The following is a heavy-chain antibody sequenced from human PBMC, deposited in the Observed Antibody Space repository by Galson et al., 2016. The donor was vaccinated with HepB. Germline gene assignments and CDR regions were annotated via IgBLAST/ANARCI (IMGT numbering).Heavy chain of an antibody. CDR3: AIITGRDFDY. J-gene: IGHJ4*02. Sequence: QSGAEVTKPGESLRISCKGSGYSFSNYWIPWVRQIPEKGLEWMGRIDPSDSYTDYSPSFQGHVIISVDTSISTAFLQWSSLKASDTAMYYCAIITGRDFDYWGQGALVTVSS. CDR2: IDPSDSYT. D-gene: IGHD1-20*01. V-gene: IGHV5-10-1*01. CDR1: GYSFSNYW.